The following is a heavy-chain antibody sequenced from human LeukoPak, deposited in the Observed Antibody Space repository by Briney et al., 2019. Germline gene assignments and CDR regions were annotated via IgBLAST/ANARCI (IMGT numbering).Heavy chain of an antibody. J-gene: IGHJ5*02. Sequence: PSETLSLTRTVSGASISSGDYYWSWIRQPPGKGLGWIGYIFYSGSTYYNPSFRGRPTISVDTSKKQFSLRLSSVTAADTAVYYCASDGPGSHYGDCSSTSCYPGWFDPWGQGTLVTASS. D-gene: IGHD2-2*01. CDR2: IFYSGST. CDR3: ASDGPGSHYGDCSSTSCYPGWFDP. CDR1: GASISSGDYY. V-gene: IGHV4-30-4*01.